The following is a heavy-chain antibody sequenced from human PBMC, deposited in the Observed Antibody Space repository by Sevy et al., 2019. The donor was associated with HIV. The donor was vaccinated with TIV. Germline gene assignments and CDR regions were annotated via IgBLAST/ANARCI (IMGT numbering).Heavy chain of an antibody. D-gene: IGHD3-22*01. CDR1: GYTFTSYG. V-gene: IGHV1-18*01. J-gene: IGHJ4*02. CDR2: ISAYNGNT. CDR3: AIINYYDSSGYAKTFDY. Sequence: ASVKVSCKASGYTFTSYGISWVRQAPGQGLEWMGWISAYNGNTNYAQKLQGRVTMTTDTSTSTAYMELRSLRSDDTAVYYCAIINYYDSSGYAKTFDYCGQGTLVTVSS.